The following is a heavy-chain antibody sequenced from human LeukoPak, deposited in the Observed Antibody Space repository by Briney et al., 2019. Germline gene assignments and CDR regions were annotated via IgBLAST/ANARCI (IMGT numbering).Heavy chain of an antibody. V-gene: IGHV4-31*03. CDR3: ASATSDYYGSGSYYKFPYYYYGMDV. J-gene: IGHJ6*04. D-gene: IGHD3-10*01. CDR2: IYYSGST. CDR1: SGSISSGGYY. Sequence: SETLSLTCTVSSGSISSGGYYWSWIRQHPGKGLEWIGYIYYSGSTYYNPSLKSRVTISVDTSKNQFSLKLSSVTAADTAVYYCASATSDYYGSGSYYKFPYYYYGMDVWGKGTTVTVSS.